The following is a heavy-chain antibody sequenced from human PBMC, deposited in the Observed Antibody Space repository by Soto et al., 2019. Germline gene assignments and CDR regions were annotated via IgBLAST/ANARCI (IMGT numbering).Heavy chain of an antibody. D-gene: IGHD6-13*01. CDR1: GFTFSSYG. CDR2: ISYDGSNK. J-gene: IGHJ6*02. CDR3: AKDRAFIAAAGRYYYYGMDV. Sequence: GGSLRLSCAASGFTFSSYGMHGVRQAPGKGLEWVAVISYDGSNKYYADSVKGRFTISRDNSKNTLYLQMNSLRAEDTAVYYCAKDRAFIAAAGRYYYYGMDVWGQGTTVTVSS. V-gene: IGHV3-30*18.